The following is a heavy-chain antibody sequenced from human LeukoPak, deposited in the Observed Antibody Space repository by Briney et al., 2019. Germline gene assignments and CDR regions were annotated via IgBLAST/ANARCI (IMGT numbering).Heavy chain of an antibody. CDR1: GGSFSGYY. V-gene: IGHV4-34*01. CDR2: INNSGST. D-gene: IGHD2-15*01. CDR3: ARVNCSGGSCYDGLDP. Sequence: QASETLSLTCAVYGGSFSGYYWSWIRQPPGKGLEWIGEINNSGSTNYNPSLKSRVTISVDTSKNQFSLKLSSVTAADTAVYYCARVNCSGGSCYDGLDPWGQGTLVTVSS. J-gene: IGHJ5*02.